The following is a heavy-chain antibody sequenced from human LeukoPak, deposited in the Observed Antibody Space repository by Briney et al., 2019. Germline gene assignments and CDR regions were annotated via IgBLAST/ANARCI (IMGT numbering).Heavy chain of an antibody. V-gene: IGHV3-21*04. CDR3: AKDQLNRFCSGGSCSITHDY. Sequence: GGSLRLSCAASGFTFGGYSMNWVRQAPGKGLEWVSSISSSSSYIYYADSVKGRFTISRDNAKNSLYLQMNSLRAEDTAVYYCAKDQLNRFCSGGSCSITHDYWGQGTLVTVSS. CDR2: ISSSSSYI. D-gene: IGHD2-15*01. CDR1: GFTFGGYS. J-gene: IGHJ4*02.